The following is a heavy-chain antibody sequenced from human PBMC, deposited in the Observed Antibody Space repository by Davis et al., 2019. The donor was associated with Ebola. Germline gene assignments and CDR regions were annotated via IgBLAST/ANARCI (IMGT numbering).Heavy chain of an antibody. CDR2: IIPIFGTA. D-gene: IGHD3-10*01. V-gene: IGHV1-69*06. CDR1: GGTFSSYA. Sequence: SVKVSCKASGGTFSSYAISWVRQAPGQGLEWMGGIIPIFGTANYAQKFQGRVTITADKSTSTAYMELSSLRSEDTAVYYCARVVTMVRGGWFDPWGQGTLVTVSS. J-gene: IGHJ5*02. CDR3: ARVVTMVRGGWFDP.